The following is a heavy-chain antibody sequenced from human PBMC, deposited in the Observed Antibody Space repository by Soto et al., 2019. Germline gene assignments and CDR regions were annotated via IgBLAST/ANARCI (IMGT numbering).Heavy chain of an antibody. J-gene: IGHJ4*02. CDR2: IIPILGIA. V-gene: IGHV1-69*04. Sequence: SVKVSCKASGGTFSSYTISWVRQAPGQGLEWMGRIIPILGIANYAQKFQGRVTITADKSTSTAYMELSSLRSEDTAVYYCARDNDDILTGYYTPIDYWGQGNLVNVS. D-gene: IGHD3-9*01. CDR1: GGTFSSYT. CDR3: ARDNDDILTGYYTPIDY.